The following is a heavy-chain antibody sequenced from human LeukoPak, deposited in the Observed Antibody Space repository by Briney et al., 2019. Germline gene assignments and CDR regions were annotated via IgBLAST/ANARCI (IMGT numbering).Heavy chain of an antibody. D-gene: IGHD3-3*01. J-gene: IGHJ6*02. CDR3: ARDRPWSGYYLSDYGMDV. V-gene: IGHV1-69*13. CDR2: IIPIFGTA. Sequence: SVKVSCKASGGTFSSYAISWVRQAPGQGLEWMGGIIPIFGTANYAQKFQGRVTITADESTSTAYMELSSLRSEDTAVYYCARDRPWSGYYLSDYGMDVWGQGTTVTVSS. CDR1: GGTFSSYA.